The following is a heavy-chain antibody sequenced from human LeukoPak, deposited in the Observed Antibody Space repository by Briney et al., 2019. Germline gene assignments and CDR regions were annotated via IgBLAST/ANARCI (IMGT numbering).Heavy chain of an antibody. D-gene: IGHD4-17*01. J-gene: IGHJ4*02. V-gene: IGHV3-74*01. CDR3: ARASTTVPNLLDH. CDR2: IKGDGSSP. Sequence: GGSLRLSCAASGFTFSTYWMHWVRQAPGRGLVWVERIKGDGSSPIYGDSVKGRFTISRDNSKNTLYLQTSSLRAEDTAVYYCARASTTVPNLLDHWGRGTLVTVSS. CDR1: GFTFSTYW.